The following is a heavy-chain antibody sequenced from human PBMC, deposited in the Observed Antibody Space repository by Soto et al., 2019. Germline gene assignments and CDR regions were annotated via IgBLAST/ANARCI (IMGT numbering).Heavy chain of an antibody. D-gene: IGHD1-26*01. CDR2: ISSSSSTI. Sequence: EVQLVESGGGLVQPGGSLRLSCAASGFTFSSYSMNWVRQAPGKGLEWVSYISSSSSTIYYADSVKGRFTISRDNAKNSLYLQMNSLRDEDTAVYYCXXXXXSLNWFDPWGQGTLVTVSS. CDR3: XXXXXSLNWFDP. CDR1: GFTFSSYS. J-gene: IGHJ5*02. V-gene: IGHV3-48*02.